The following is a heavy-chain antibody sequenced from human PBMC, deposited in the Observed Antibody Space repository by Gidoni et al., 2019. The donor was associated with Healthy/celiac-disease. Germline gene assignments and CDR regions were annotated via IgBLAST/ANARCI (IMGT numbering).Heavy chain of an antibody. V-gene: IGHV3-9*01. Sequence: EVQLVESGGGLVQPGRSLRLSCAASGFTFDDYAMDWVRQAPGKGLEWVSGISWNSGSIGYADFVKGRFNISRDKAKNSLYLQMNRLRAEDTALDYCAKDIRRYWSSTSCFPFDYWGQGTLVTVSS. CDR3: AKDIRRYWSSTSCFPFDY. CDR2: ISWNSGSI. D-gene: IGHD2-2*01. CDR1: GFTFDDYA. J-gene: IGHJ4*02.